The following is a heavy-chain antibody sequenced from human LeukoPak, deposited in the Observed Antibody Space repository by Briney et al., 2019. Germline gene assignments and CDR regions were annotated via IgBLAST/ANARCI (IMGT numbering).Heavy chain of an antibody. CDR1: GGSFSGYY. CDR2: INHSGST. Sequence: TPSETLSLTCAVYGGSFSGYYWSWIRKPPGKGLEWIGEINHSGSTNYNPSLKSRVTISVDTSKNQFSLKLSSVTAADTAVYYCAREGVVGAYGHFDYWGQGTLVTVSS. J-gene: IGHJ4*02. V-gene: IGHV4-34*01. CDR3: AREGVVGAYGHFDY. D-gene: IGHD2-15*01.